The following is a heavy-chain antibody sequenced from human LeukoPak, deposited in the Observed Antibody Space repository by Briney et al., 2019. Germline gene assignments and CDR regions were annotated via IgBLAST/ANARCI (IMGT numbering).Heavy chain of an antibody. CDR1: GYTFTGYY. V-gene: IGHV1-2*02. J-gene: IGHJ4*02. CDR3: AMLGYDSSGYYLGAFDY. D-gene: IGHD3-22*01. CDR2: INPNSGGT. Sequence: ASVKVSCKASGYTFTGYYMHWVRQAPGQGLEWMGWINPNSGGTNYVQKFQGRVTMTRDTSISTAYMELSRLRSDDTAVYYCAMLGYDSSGYYLGAFDYWGQGTLVTV.